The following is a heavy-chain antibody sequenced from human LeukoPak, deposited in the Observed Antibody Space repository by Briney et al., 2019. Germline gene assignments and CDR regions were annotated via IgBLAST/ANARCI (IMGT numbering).Heavy chain of an antibody. V-gene: IGHV4-59*01. D-gene: IGHD6-19*01. CDR1: GGSFSDYE. Sequence: KTSETLSLTCAVSGGSFSDYEWSWIGQPPGKGLEWIGYIYYSGSTNYNPSLKSRVTLSVDMSKNQFSLKLSSVTAADTAVYYCARGRYSSGWYFEAIDYWGQGTLVTVSS. CDR2: IYYSGST. CDR3: ARGRYSSGWYFEAIDY. J-gene: IGHJ4*02.